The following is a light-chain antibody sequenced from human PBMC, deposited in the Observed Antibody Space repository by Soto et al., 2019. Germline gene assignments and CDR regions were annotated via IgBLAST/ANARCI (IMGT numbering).Light chain of an antibody. CDR3: SSYTSTSTLV. V-gene: IGLV2-14*01. CDR1: SSDIGGYNY. CDR2: DVS. J-gene: IGLJ3*02. Sequence: QSALTQPASVSGSPRQSVTISCTGTSSDIGGYNYVSWYQQHPGKAPKLMIYDVSNRPSGVSNRFSGSKSGNTASLTISGLQADGEADYYCSSYTSTSTLVFGGGTKVTVL.